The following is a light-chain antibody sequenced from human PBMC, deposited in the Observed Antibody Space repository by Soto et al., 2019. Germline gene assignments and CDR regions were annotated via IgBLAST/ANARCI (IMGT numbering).Light chain of an antibody. V-gene: IGKV3-15*01. CDR2: DAS. Sequence: EIVMTQSPGTLSVSPGERATLSCRASQTVSTKLAWYQQKPGQPPRLRIFDASTRTTGIPARFSGSGSGSDFTLTISSLQSEDFAVYYCQQYNAWPLTFGGGTTVEIK. CDR3: QQYNAWPLT. CDR1: QTVSTK. J-gene: IGKJ4*01.